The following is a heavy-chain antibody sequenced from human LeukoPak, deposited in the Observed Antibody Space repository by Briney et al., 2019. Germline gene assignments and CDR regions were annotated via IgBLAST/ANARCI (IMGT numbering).Heavy chain of an antibody. V-gene: IGHV5-51*01. CDR1: GYSFTSYW. J-gene: IGHJ3*02. D-gene: IGHD6-6*01. Sequence: GESLKISCKGSGYSFTSYWIGWVRQMPGKGLEWMGIIYPGDSDTRYSPSFQGQVTISADKSISTAYLQWSSLKASDTAMYYCARFLAARLDVFDIGGKGTMFTVSP. CDR3: ARFLAARLDVFDI. CDR2: IYPGDSDT.